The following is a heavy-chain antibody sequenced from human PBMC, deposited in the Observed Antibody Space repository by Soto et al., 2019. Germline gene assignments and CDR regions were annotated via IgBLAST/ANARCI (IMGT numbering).Heavy chain of an antibody. CDR1: GFSFSSYA. CDR3: AKGGLFQLLSDY. D-gene: IGHD2-2*01. Sequence: LRLSCAASGFSFSSYAMSWVRQAPGKGLEWVSGISESGGSTDYADSVKGRFTISRDNSKNTLYLQMNSLRAEDTAIYYCAKGGLFQLLSDYWGQGTLVTVSS. J-gene: IGHJ4*02. CDR2: ISESGGST. V-gene: IGHV3-23*01.